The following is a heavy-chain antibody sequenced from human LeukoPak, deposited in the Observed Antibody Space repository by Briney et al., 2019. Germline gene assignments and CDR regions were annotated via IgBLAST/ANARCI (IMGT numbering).Heavy chain of an antibody. CDR3: ARDQEGFDY. CDR2: IYPRDGST. V-gene: IGHV1-46*01. CDR1: EYTFTSNY. J-gene: IGHJ4*02. Sequence: ASVKVSCKASEYTFTSNYIHWVRQAPGQGLEWMGTIYPRDGSTSYAQKFQGRVTVTRDTSTSTVHMELSGLRSEDTAVYYCARDQEGFDYWGQGTLVTVSS.